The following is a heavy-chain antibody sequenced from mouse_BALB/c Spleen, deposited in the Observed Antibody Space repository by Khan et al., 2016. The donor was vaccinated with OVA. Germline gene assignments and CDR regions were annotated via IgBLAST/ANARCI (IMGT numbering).Heavy chain of an antibody. CDR1: GFTFSSYS. V-gene: IGHV5-6*01. Sequence: EVELVESGGDLVKPGGSLKLSCAASGFTFSSYSMSWVRQTPDKRLEWVATISSGADYTYYPDSVKGRFTISRDNAKNTLYLQMSSQKSEDTAMYYCASHLTGSFAYWGQGTLVTVSA. D-gene: IGHD4-1*01. CDR3: ASHLTGSFAY. CDR2: ISSGADYT. J-gene: IGHJ3*01.